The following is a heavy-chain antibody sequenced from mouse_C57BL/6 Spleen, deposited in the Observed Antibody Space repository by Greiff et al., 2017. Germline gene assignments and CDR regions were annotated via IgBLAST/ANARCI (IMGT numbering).Heavy chain of an antibody. J-gene: IGHJ4*01. CDR3: ARKPYYVYEVGAMDY. D-gene: IGHD2-9*01. Sequence: QVQLKESGPELVKPGASVKISCKASGYAFSSSWMNWVKQRPGKGLEWIGRIYPGDGDTNYNGKFKGKATLTADKSSSTAYIQLSSLTSEDSAVYFCARKPYYVYEVGAMDYWGQGTSVTVSS. V-gene: IGHV1-82*01. CDR2: IYPGDGDT. CDR1: GYAFSSSW.